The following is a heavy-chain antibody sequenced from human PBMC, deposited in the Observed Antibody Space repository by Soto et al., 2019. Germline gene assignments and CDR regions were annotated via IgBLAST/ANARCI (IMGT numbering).Heavy chain of an antibody. CDR3: ARAAEFWYYDSSGYFVDY. V-gene: IGHV4-31*03. Sequence: QVQLQESGPGLVKPSQTLSLTCTVSGGSISSGGYYWSWIRQHQGKGLEWIGYIYYSGSTYYNPSLKSRVTISVDTSKNQFSLKLSSVTAADTAVYYCARAAEFWYYDSSGYFVDYWGQGTLVTVSS. D-gene: IGHD3-22*01. CDR2: IYYSGST. J-gene: IGHJ4*02. CDR1: GGSISSGGYY.